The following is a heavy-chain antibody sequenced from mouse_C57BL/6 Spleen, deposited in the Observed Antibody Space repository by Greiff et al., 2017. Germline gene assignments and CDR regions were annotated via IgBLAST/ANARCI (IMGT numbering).Heavy chain of an antibody. CDR3: ARLYGNYPYYFDY. CDR2: ISGGGGNT. CDR1: GFTFSSYT. D-gene: IGHD2-1*01. Sequence: EVKLMESGGGLVKPGGSLKLSCAASGFTFSSYTMSWVRQTPEKRLEWVATISGGGGNTYYPDSVKGRFTISRDNAKNTLYLQMSSLRSEDTALYYCARLYGNYPYYFDYWGQGTTRTVSS. V-gene: IGHV5-9*01. J-gene: IGHJ2*01.